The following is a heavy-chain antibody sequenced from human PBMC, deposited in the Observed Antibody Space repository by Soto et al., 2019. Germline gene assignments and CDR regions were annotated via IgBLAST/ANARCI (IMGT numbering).Heavy chain of an antibody. CDR3: AREGVAPYYYYGMDV. D-gene: IGHD5-12*01. CDR2: IFPGGINK. Sequence: ASVKVSCKASGYSFMSHYIHWVRQAPGQGLEWMGTIFPGGINKAYAQKFQGRVTMTKDTSTSTVHMEVRSLRSDDTAVYYCAREGVAPYYYYGMDVWGQGTPVTVSS. CDR1: GYSFMSHY. J-gene: IGHJ6*02. V-gene: IGHV1-46*01.